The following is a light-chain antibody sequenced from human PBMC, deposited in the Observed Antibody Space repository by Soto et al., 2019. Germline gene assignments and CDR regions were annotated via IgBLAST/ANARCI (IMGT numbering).Light chain of an antibody. J-gene: IGLJ1*01. Sequence: QSVLTQPASVSGSPGQSITISCTGTSSDVGSYNLVSWYQQHPGKAPKLMIYEGSKRPSGVSNRFSGSKSGNTASLTISGLQAEDESDYYSCSYAGSSTFEVVGTGTKVTVL. V-gene: IGLV2-23*03. CDR2: EGS. CDR3: CSYAGSSTFEV. CDR1: SSDVGSYNL.